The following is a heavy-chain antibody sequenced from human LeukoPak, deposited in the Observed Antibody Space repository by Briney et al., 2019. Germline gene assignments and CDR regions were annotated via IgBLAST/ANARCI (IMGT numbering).Heavy chain of an antibody. V-gene: IGHV1-69*13. CDR1: GYTFTNYD. Sequence: ASVKVSCKASGYTFTNYDFNWMRQATGQGLEWMGGIIPIFGTANYAQKFQGRVTITADESTSTAYMELSSLRSEDTAVHYCARDLGYCSSTSCYNYYYYGMDVWGQGTTVTVSS. CDR2: IIPIFGTA. D-gene: IGHD2-2*02. CDR3: ARDLGYCSSTSCYNYYYYGMDV. J-gene: IGHJ6*02.